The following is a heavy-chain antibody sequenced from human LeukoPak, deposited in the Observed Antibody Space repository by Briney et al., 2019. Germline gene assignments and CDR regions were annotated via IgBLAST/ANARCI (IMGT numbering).Heavy chain of an antibody. Sequence: GASVKVSCKASGGTFSSYAIRWVRQAPGQGLAWMGRIIPILGIANYAQKFQGRVTITADKSTSTAYMELSSLRSEDTAVYYCARVAIFGVDDAFDIWGQGAMVTVSS. J-gene: IGHJ3*02. CDR3: ARVAIFGVDDAFDI. CDR2: IIPILGIA. D-gene: IGHD3-3*01. CDR1: GGTFSSYA. V-gene: IGHV1-69*04.